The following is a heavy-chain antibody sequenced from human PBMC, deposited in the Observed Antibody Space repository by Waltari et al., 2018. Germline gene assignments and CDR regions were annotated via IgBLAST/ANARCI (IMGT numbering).Heavy chain of an antibody. Sequence: QVQLQESGPGLVRPSETLSLTCTVSGASVSYYYWNWIRLPPGKGLVWIGTIYDSGATSSNPSLRSRLTMLMDTAKNQFSLILESVTAADRGLYYCTRGLFGRSWTPYYWGQGTLVTVSS. J-gene: IGHJ4*02. CDR1: GASVSYYY. V-gene: IGHV4-59*02. CDR3: TRGLFGRSWTPYY. CDR2: IYDSGAT. D-gene: IGHD3-10*01.